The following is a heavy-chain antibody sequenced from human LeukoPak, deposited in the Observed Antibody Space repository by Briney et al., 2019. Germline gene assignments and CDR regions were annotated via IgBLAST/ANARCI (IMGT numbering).Heavy chain of an antibody. D-gene: IGHD3-22*01. CDR1: GGSVSSGSYY. CDR3: ARAPAHTHYYDSSGYFDY. V-gene: IGHV4-61*01. Sequence: SETLSLTCTVSGGSVSSGSYYWSWIRQPPGKGLEWIGYIYYSGSANYNPSLKSRVTISLDTSKNQFSLKLNSVTAADTAVYYCARAPAHTHYYDSSGYFDYWGQGTLVTVSS. CDR2: IYYSGSA. J-gene: IGHJ4*02.